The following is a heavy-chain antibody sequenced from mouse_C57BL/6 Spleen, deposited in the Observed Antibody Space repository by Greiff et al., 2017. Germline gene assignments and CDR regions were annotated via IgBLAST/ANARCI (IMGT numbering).Heavy chain of an antibody. Sequence: EVKLVESGGGLVQPGGSLKLSCAASGFTFSDYGMAWVRQAPRKGPEWVAFISNLAYSIYYADTVTGRFTISRENAKNTRYLERSSLRSEDTAMYYCARRGITTGVGEDYFDYWGQGTTLTVSS. CDR2: ISNLAYSI. CDR3: ARRGITTGVGEDYFDY. J-gene: IGHJ2*01. V-gene: IGHV5-15*01. D-gene: IGHD1-1*01. CDR1: GFTFSDYG.